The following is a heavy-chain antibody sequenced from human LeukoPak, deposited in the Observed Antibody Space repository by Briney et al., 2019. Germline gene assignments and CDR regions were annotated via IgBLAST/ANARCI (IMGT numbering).Heavy chain of an antibody. Sequence: SQTLSLTCTVSGGSGRSVSSGSYYWSWIRQPAGKGLEWIGRIHTGGGTTYNPSLKSRLTISRDTSKNQFSLKLTSVTAADTAVYYCARYCSSSSCYSDAFDYWGPGSLVTVSS. V-gene: IGHV4-61*02. CDR1: GGSGRSVSSGSYY. CDR3: ARYCSSSSCYSDAFDY. CDR2: IHTGGGT. J-gene: IGHJ4*02. D-gene: IGHD2-2*01.